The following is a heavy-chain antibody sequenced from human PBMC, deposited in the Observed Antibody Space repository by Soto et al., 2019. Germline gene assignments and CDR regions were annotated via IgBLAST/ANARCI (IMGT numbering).Heavy chain of an antibody. Sequence: EVRLLESGGGLVQPGESLRLSCAASGFTFSSYAMSWVRQAPGEGLEWVSSISAGGTITYYADSVKGRFTISRDNSKNTLHVQMNSLRAEDTAVYYCAKPGPTGTTGRTHPWFDSWGQGNLVTVSS. CDR2: ISAGGTIT. J-gene: IGHJ5*01. V-gene: IGHV3-23*01. CDR1: GFTFSSYA. CDR3: AKPGPTGTTGRTHPWFDS. D-gene: IGHD1-7*01.